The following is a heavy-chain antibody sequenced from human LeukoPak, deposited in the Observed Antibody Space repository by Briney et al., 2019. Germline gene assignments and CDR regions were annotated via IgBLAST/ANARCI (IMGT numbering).Heavy chain of an antibody. CDR2: ISSSSSYI. Sequence: GGSLRLSCAASGFTFSDYYMSWIRQAPGKGLEWVSSISSSSSYIYYADSVKGRFTTSRDNAKNSLYLQMNSLRAEDTAVYYCARVRGGGARAGGFYYFDYWGQRTLVTVSS. J-gene: IGHJ4*02. V-gene: IGHV3-11*06. CDR3: ARVRGGGARAGGFYYFDY. CDR1: GFTFSDYY. D-gene: IGHD3-16*01.